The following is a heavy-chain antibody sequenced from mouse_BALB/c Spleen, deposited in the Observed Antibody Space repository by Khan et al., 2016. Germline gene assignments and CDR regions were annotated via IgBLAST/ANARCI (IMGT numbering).Heavy chain of an antibody. CDR3: TRAGYYRY. D-gene: IGHD1-1*01. CDR2: IDPANVNT. V-gene: IGHV14-3*02. CDR1: GFNIKDTY. J-gene: IGHJ2*01. Sequence: VQLKQSGAELVKPGASVKLSCTASGFNIKDTYMHWVKQRPEQGLEWIGRIDPANVNTKYDPKFQGKATITADTSSNTDYLQLSSLTSEDTAVYYCTRAGYYRYWGQGTTLTVSS.